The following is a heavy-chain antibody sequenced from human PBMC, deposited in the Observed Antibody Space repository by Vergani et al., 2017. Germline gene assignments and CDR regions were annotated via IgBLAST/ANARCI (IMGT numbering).Heavy chain of an antibody. J-gene: IGHJ3*02. Sequence: EVHLVESGGGLVQPGRSLRLSCSGSGFTLGDYAMTWVRQAPGKGLEWVSYISNSGNTIEYADSVKGRFSISRDNAKSSLFLQMDSLRAEDTAVYYCARDXRDYNNYPGTFDIWGQGSMVTVSS. D-gene: IGHD5-24*01. CDR2: ISNSGNTI. CDR3: ARDXRDYNNYPGTFDI. CDR1: GFTLGDYA. V-gene: IGHV3-48*03.